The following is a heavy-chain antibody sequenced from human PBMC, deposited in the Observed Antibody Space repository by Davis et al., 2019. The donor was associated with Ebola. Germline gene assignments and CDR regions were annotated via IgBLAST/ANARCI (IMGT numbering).Heavy chain of an antibody. Sequence: ASVKVSCKASGYTFTGYYMQWVRQAPGQGLEWMGWINPNSGGTNYAQKFQGRVTMTRDTSIITAYMDLSSLRSEDTAVYYCARGVSSNCSGNRCYRLNWFDPWGQGALVTVSS. J-gene: IGHJ5*02. D-gene: IGHD2-15*01. CDR2: INPNSGGT. V-gene: IGHV1-2*02. CDR3: ARGVSSNCSGNRCYRLNWFDP. CDR1: GYTFTGYY.